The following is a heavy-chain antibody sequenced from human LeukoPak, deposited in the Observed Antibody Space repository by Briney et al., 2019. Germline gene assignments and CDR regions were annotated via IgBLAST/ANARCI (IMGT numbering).Heavy chain of an antibody. V-gene: IGHV3-66*01. CDR3: ATAPSVFGVIWQYGFDY. CDR1: GLTVTTNY. CDR2: IYTDGDT. J-gene: IGHJ4*02. Sequence: GGCLRLSCAGSGLTVTTNYMSWVRQAPGKGLECVSAIYTDGDTYYADTVKGRFTISRDDSKNTLHLQMNTLRVEDTAVYYCATAPSVFGVIWQYGFDYWGQGTLVTVSS. D-gene: IGHD3-3*01.